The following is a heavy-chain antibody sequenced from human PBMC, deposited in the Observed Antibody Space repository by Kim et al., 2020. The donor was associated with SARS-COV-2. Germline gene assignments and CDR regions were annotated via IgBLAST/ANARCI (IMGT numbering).Heavy chain of an antibody. Sequence: RFTISRDNSKNTLYLQMNSLRAEDTAVYYCAKDFYADDSSGYLIMGAFDIWGQGTMVTVSS. D-gene: IGHD3-22*01. CDR3: AKDFYADDSSGYLIMGAFDI. V-gene: IGHV3-23*01. J-gene: IGHJ3*02.